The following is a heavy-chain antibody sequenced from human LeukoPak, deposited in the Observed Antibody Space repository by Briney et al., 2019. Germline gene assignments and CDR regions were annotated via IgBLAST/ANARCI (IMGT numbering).Heavy chain of an antibody. CDR2: IYTGGNT. V-gene: IGHV3-66*01. CDR1: EFTFSNYD. Sequence: PGGSLRLSCAASEFTFSNYDMNWVRQAPGKGLEWVSLIYTGGNTYYADSVKGRFTLSRDNSKNTVYLQMNSLRVEDTAMYYCATISDLLYYFDSWGQGTLVTVSS. CDR3: ATISDLLYYFDS. J-gene: IGHJ4*02.